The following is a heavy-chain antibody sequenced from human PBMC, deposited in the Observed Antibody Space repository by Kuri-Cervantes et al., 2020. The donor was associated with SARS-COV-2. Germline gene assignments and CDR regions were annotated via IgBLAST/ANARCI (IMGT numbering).Heavy chain of an antibody. V-gene: IGHV3-9*01. CDR2: ISWNSGSI. CDR1: GFTFDDYA. J-gene: IGHJ4*02. Sequence: SLKISCAASGFTFDDYAMHWVRQAPGKGLEWVSGISWNSGSIGYADSVKGRFTISRDNAKNSLYLQMNSLRAEDTAVYYCARGGWMGYCSSTSCSITPFDYWGQGTLVTVSS. D-gene: IGHD2-2*01. CDR3: ARGGWMGYCSSTSCSITPFDY.